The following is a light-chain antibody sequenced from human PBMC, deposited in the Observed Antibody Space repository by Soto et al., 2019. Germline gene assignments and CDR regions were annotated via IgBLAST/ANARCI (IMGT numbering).Light chain of an antibody. CDR2: EDN. CDR3: QSYDSSTHDVI. CDR1: SGSVASNY. J-gene: IGLJ2*01. V-gene: IGLV6-57*04. Sequence: NFMLTQPHSVSESPGKTVTISCTRSSGSVASNYVQWYRQRPGSAPTTVIYEDNQRPSGVPDRFSATIDSSSNSASLTISGLKTEDEADYYCQSYDSSTHDVIFGGGTKLTVL.